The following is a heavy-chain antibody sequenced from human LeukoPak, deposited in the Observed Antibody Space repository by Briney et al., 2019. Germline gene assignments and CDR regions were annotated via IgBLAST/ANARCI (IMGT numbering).Heavy chain of an antibody. CDR3: ARVSYSSSWGGYFDY. V-gene: IGHV3-7*01. CDR2: TKQDGSEK. D-gene: IGHD6-13*01. J-gene: IGHJ4*02. Sequence: GGSLRLSCAASGFTFSSYWMSWVRQAPGKGLEWVANTKQDGSEKYYVDSVKGRFTISRDNAKNSLYLQMNSLRAEDTAVYYCARVSYSSSWGGYFDYWGQGTLVTVSS. CDR1: GFTFSSYW.